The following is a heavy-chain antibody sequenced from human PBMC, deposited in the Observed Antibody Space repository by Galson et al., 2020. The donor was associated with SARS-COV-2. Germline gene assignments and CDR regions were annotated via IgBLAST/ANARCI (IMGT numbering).Heavy chain of an antibody. V-gene: IGHV3-21*01. CDR1: GFTFNLYG. J-gene: IGHJ6*02. Sequence: GGSLRLSRVVSGFTFNLYGLSWVRQAPGKGLEWVSSISSSGNYIYYADSVKGRFTISRDNARDSLSLQMDSLRAEDTALYYCAREASWAMFAMDVCGQGTTVTVSS. D-gene: IGHD3-10*02. CDR3: AREASWAMFAMDV. CDR2: ISSSGNYI.